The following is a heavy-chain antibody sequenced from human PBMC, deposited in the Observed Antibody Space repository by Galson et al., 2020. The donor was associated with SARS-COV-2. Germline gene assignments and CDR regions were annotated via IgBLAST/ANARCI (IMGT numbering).Heavy chain of an antibody. V-gene: IGHV3-7*04. J-gene: IGHJ4*02. CDR2: INQDGSDK. D-gene: IGHD4-17*01. CDR3: ARDLGLVTTCYFDY. Sequence: GGSLRLSCAASGFTFSRYWMSWVRQAPGKGLEWVANINQDGSDKNYVDSVKGRFTISSDNAKNSLYLQMNSLRAEDTAVYYCARDLGLVTTCYFDYWGQGNLVTVSS. CDR1: GFTFSRYW.